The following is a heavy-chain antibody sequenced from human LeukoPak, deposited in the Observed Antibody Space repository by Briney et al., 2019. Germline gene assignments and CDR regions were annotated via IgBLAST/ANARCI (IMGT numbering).Heavy chain of an antibody. CDR2: ISVSGGGT. CDR1: GFTFSTYA. Sequence: PGGSLRLSCVASGFTFSTYAMTWVRQAPGKGLEWVSSISVSGGGTHYADSVRGRFTISRDISENTLFLHMNSLRAEDTAVYYCVKDWRDDSNRGNDCLQYWGQGTLVTVSS. V-gene: IGHV3-23*01. D-gene: IGHD1-26*01. CDR3: VKDWRDDSNRGNDCLQY. J-gene: IGHJ4*02.